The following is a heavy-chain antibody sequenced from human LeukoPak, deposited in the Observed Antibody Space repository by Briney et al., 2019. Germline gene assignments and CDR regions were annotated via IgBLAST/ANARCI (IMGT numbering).Heavy chain of an antibody. CDR3: ARAPVGGAYYYYYYMDV. Sequence: PGGSLTLSCAASGFTFSSYSMNWVRQAPGKGLEWVSSISSSSSYIYYADSVKGRFTISRDNAKNSLYLQMNSLRAEDTALYYCARAPVGGAYYYYYYMDVWGKGTTVTVSS. V-gene: IGHV3-21*04. J-gene: IGHJ6*03. CDR2: ISSSSSYI. CDR1: GFTFSSYS. D-gene: IGHD3-16*01.